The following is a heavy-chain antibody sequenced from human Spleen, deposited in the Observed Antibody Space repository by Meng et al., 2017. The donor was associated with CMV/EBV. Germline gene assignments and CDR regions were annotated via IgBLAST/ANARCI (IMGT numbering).Heavy chain of an antibody. D-gene: IGHD2-2*01. V-gene: IGHV3-48*03. J-gene: IGHJ4*02. CDR3: ARDGGRDYQLPDYFDF. CDR2: ISSSGTTK. CDR1: GFTFSSYE. Sequence: GGSLRLSCAASGFTFSSYELNWVRQAPGKGLEWVAHISSSGTTKYYSDSVKGRFTISRDNGKNSLFLQTNSLRVEDTAVYYCARDGGRDYQLPDYFDFWGQGTLVTVSS.